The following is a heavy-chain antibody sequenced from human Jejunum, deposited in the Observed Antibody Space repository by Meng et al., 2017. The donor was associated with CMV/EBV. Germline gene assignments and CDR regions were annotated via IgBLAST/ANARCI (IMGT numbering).Heavy chain of an antibody. D-gene: IGHD6-13*01. CDR1: GGSVSSNTVA. Sequence: PLQQAGPRLVMPPQTPSLTFAISGGSVSSNTVAWNWSRLSPSGGLEWLGRTYYRSKWYSEYTVSVRSRISITPDTSKNQFSLQLTSVTPDDTAVYYCARGEDSSLDYWGQGTLVTVSS. CDR3: ARGEDSSLDY. V-gene: IGHV6-1*01. J-gene: IGHJ4*02. CDR2: TYYRSKWYS.